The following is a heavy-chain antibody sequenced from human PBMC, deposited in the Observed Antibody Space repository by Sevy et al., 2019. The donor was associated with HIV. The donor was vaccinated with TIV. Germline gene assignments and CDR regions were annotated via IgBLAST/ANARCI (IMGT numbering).Heavy chain of an antibody. Sequence: SETLSLTCAVYGGSFSGYYWSWIRQPPGKGLEWIGEINHSGSTNYKPSLKSRVTISVDTSKNQFSLKLSSVTAADRAVYYCARGHYDILTGYYRSMPPIDYWGQGTLVTVSS. CDR3: ARGHYDILTGYYRSMPPIDY. CDR2: INHSGST. D-gene: IGHD3-9*01. CDR1: GGSFSGYY. J-gene: IGHJ4*02. V-gene: IGHV4-34*01.